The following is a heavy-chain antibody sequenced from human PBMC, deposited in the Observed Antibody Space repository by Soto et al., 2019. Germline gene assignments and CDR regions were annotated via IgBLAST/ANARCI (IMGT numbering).Heavy chain of an antibody. D-gene: IGHD1-1*01. CDR1: GVSVRSDA. CDR3: AKALDRTVNCSDP. J-gene: IGHJ5*02. CDR2: ISGSGGST. V-gene: IGHV3-23*01. Sequence: GCMTLPCAASGVSVRSDAVLWVRQAPRKGLEWVSAISGSGGSTYYADSVKGRFTISRDNSKNTLYLQMNSLRAEDTAVYYCAKALDRTVNCSDPWGHGTLVPVSS.